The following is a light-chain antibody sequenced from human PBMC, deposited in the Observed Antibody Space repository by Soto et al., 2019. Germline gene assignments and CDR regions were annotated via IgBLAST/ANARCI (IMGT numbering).Light chain of an antibody. CDR1: QSVRTS. CDR3: QQRNVWPPIT. J-gene: IGKJ5*01. V-gene: IGKV3-11*01. CDR2: DAS. Sequence: EVVLTQSPATLSWSPGERATLSCGASQSVRTSLAWYQHKPGQAPRLVIYDASLRANGVPARFGGSGSGTDFTLTINSLEPEDFAVYYCQQRNVWPPITFGQGTRLEIK.